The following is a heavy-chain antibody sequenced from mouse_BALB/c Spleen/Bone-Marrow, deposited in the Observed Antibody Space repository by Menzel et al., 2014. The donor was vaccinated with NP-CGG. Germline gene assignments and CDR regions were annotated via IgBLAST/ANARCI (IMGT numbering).Heavy chain of an antibody. CDR2: IYPSDNYT. CDR1: GYTFTSYW. V-gene: IGHV1-69*02. D-gene: IGHD2-3*01. Sequence: QVQLQQSGAELVRRGASVKLSCKTSGYTFTSYWINWVKQRPGQGLEWIGNIYPSDNYTNYNQKFKDKATLTVDISSTTAYMQLSSPTSEDSAVYYCTRTYEYFDYWGQGTTLTVSS. J-gene: IGHJ2*01. CDR3: TRTYEYFDY.